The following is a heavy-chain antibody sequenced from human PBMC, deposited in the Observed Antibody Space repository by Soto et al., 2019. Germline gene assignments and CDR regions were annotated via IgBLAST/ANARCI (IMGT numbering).Heavy chain of an antibody. V-gene: IGHV3-23*01. CDR3: AKSPEWPNRYFDY. J-gene: IGHJ4*02. Sequence: VGSLRLSCAASGFTFSSYAMVWVRQAPGKGLEWVSTITANSGSTAYGDSVKGRFTISRDNSKSTLYLQMNSLRVEDTAAYYCAKSPEWPNRYFDYWAREPWSPSPQ. D-gene: IGHD3-3*01. CDR2: ITANSGST. CDR1: GFTFSSYA.